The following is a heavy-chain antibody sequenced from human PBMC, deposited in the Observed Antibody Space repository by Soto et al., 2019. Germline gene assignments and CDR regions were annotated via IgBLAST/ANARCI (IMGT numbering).Heavy chain of an antibody. Sequence: QGQLVESGGGVVQPGGSLRLSCAASGFIFSAYGIHWVRQAPGKGLEWVAIVWNAGINKYYADSVKGRFTISRDNFKNTVDLQMNSLRVEDTAVYYCARLAYSNFLGGLDSWGQGTLVTASS. V-gene: IGHV3-33*01. CDR2: VWNAGINK. CDR3: ARLAYSNFLGGLDS. CDR1: GFIFSAYG. D-gene: IGHD1-26*01. J-gene: IGHJ5*01.